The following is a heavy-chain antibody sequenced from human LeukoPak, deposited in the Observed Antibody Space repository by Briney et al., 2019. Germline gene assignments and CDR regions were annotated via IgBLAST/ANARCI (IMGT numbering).Heavy chain of an antibody. V-gene: IGHV3-7*01. CDR1: GFIFSSDW. J-gene: IGHJ4*02. CDR2: IKQDGGEE. D-gene: IGHD3-3*01. CDR3: ALEGFLEWLPDY. Sequence: GGSLRLSCAASGFIFSSDWMSWVRQAPGKGLEWVANIKQDGGEEYYMDSVRGRFTISRDNAKSSLYLQMNSLRVEDTAVYYCALEGFLEWLPDYWGQGTLVTVSS.